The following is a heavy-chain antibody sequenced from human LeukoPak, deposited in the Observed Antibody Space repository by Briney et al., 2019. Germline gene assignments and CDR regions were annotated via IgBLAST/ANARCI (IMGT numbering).Heavy chain of an antibody. CDR2: TRNKANSYTT. CDR3: ARGQRWLHWFDP. V-gene: IGHV3-72*01. D-gene: IGHD5-24*01. J-gene: IGHJ5*02. CDR1: GFTFSDHY. Sequence: GGSLRLSCAASGFTFSDHYMDWVRQAPGKGLEWVGRTRNKANSYTTEYAASVKGRFTISRDDSKNSLYLQMNSLKTEDTAVYYCARGQRWLHWFDPWGQGTLVTVSS.